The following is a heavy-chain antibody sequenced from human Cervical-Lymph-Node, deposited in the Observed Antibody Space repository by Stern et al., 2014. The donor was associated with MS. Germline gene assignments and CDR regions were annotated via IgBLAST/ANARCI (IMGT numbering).Heavy chain of an antibody. D-gene: IGHD6-19*01. CDR2: ILSSGDST. J-gene: IGHJ5*02. Sequence: EVQLVESGGGLVQPGGSLRLSCAASGFTFSSYAMGWVRQAPGKGLEWVSTILSSGDSTYYADSVKGRFTISRDNSKNALLLQLNSLRSEDTAVYYCARDADHSSAWSPNWFDPWGQGTLVIVSS. V-gene: IGHV3-23*04. CDR1: GFTFSSYA. CDR3: ARDADHSSAWSPNWFDP.